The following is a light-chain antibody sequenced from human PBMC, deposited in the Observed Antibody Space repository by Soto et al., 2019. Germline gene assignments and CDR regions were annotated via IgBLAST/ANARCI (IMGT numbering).Light chain of an antibody. CDR2: AAS. CDR1: RVVTNY. J-gene: IGKJ2*01. V-gene: IGKV1-9*01. Sequence: DIQLTQSPSFLSASVGDRVTITCRASRVVTNYLAWYQQKPGQAPKLLISAASTLQRGVPSRFSGSGSGTEFTLTISSLQPEDFATYYCQQLNSYPYTFGQGTKLQIK. CDR3: QQLNSYPYT.